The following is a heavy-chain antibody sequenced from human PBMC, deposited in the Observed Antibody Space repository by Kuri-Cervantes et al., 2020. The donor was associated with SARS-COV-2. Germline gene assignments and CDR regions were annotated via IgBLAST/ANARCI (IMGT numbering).Heavy chain of an antibody. D-gene: IGHD7-27*01. CDR2: INPNSGGT. CDR3: ARAAGDQGEYYYYYYMDV. V-gene: IGHV1-2*02. CDR1: GYTFTGYY. Sequence: ASVKVSCKASGYTFTGYYMHWVRQAPGQGLEWMGWINPNSGGTNYAQKFQGRVTMTRDASISTAYMELSRLRSDDTAVYYCARAAGDQGEYYYYYYMDVWGKGTTVTVSS. J-gene: IGHJ6*03.